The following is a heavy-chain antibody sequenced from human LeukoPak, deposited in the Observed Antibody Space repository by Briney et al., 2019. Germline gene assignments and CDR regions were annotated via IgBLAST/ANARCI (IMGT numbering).Heavy chain of an antibody. CDR2: ISNDGGST. CDR3: TRDSTSGVDY. CDR1: GFTFTSYW. D-gene: IGHD3-10*01. Sequence: GGSLRLSCAASGFTFTSYWMHWVRQAPGKGLEWVSRISNDGGSTWYADSVRGRFTISRDNAKNTLYLQMNSLRAEDTAVYYRTRDSTSGVDYWGQGTLVSVSS. J-gene: IGHJ4*02. V-gene: IGHV3-74*01.